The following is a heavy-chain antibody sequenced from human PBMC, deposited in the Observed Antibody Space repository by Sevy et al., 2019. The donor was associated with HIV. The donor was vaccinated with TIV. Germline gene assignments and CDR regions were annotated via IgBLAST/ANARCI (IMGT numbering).Heavy chain of an antibody. D-gene: IGHD2-2*01. CDR3: VRILSTSDYNYHALDV. CDR2: MSPNSGNT. Sequence: ASVKVSCRASGYTFTSYDIHWVRQTTGQGLEWMGWMSPNSGNTGYAQKFQGRVTMTRETSKGTAYMELSSLRSDDTAVYYCVRILSTSDYNYHALDVWGQGTTVTVSS. CDR1: GYTFTSYD. J-gene: IGHJ6*02. V-gene: IGHV1-8*01.